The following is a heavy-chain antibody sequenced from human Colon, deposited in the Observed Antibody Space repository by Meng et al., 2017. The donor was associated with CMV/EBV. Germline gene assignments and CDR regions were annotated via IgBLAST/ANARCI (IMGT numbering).Heavy chain of an antibody. J-gene: IGHJ4*02. CDR3: AREGGAKRFDS. D-gene: IGHD1-26*01. CDR1: GFTFSDYY. CDR2: ISYNSGIST. Sequence: QVQAVESGGGLVKPGVSLRLSCAASGFTFSDYYIHWIRQAPGKGLEWISYISYNSGISTQYIDSVKGRFTISRDDAKNSVYLQMNSLRVEDTAVYYCAREGGAKRFDSWGQGTLVTVSS. V-gene: IGHV3-11*06.